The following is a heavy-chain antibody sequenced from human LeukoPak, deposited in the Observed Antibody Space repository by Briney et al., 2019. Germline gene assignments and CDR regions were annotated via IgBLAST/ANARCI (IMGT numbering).Heavy chain of an antibody. CDR3: ARGGL. Sequence: GGSLRLSCAASGFTFDDYAMHWVRQAPGKGLEWVSGISWNSGSIGYADSVKGRFTISRDTAKNSLYLQMNSLRAEDTAVYYCARGGLWGQGTLVTVSS. CDR1: GFTFDDYA. V-gene: IGHV3-9*01. J-gene: IGHJ4*02. D-gene: IGHD3-10*01. CDR2: ISWNSGSI.